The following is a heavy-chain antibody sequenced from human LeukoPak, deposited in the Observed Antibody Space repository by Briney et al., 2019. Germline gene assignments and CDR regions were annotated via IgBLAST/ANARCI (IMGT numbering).Heavy chain of an antibody. D-gene: IGHD3-10*01. Sequence: SGGSLRLSCAASGFTVSSNYMSWVRQAPGKGLEWVSIIYSGGNTYYADSVRGRFTISRDNSRNTPYLQMNSLRAEDTAVYYCARDRGVQFGDPAGWFDPWGQGTLVTVSS. J-gene: IGHJ5*02. CDR1: GFTVSSNY. V-gene: IGHV3-53*01. CDR2: IYSGGNT. CDR3: ARDRGVQFGDPAGWFDP.